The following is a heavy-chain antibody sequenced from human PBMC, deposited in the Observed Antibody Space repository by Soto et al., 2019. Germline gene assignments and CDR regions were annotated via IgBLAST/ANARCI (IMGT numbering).Heavy chain of an antibody. CDR1: GLTFSSHT. V-gene: IGHV3-23*01. J-gene: IGHJ6*02. CDR3: AKSDCGTIGCRLMDV. CDR2: ISGSGDSS. Sequence: EVQLLESGGGLIQPGGSLRLSCATSGLTFSSHTMSWVRQAPGRGLEWVSGISGSGDSSYYADSVKGRFSISRDNPKNTMSLQMNSLRAEDTAIYFCAKSDCGTIGCRLMDVWGQGTTVSVSS. D-gene: IGHD2-21*01.